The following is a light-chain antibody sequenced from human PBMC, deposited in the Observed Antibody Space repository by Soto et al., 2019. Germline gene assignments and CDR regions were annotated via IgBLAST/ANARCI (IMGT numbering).Light chain of an antibody. Sequence: EIVLTQSPGTLSLSPGERATLSCRASQSVSSSYLAWYQQKPGQAPRLLIYGASGRATGIPDRFSGTGSETDFTLTISRLEPEDFAVYHCQQYGALPPTFGQGTKVDIK. CDR3: QQYGALPPT. V-gene: IGKV3-20*01. CDR2: GAS. CDR1: QSVSSSY. J-gene: IGKJ1*01.